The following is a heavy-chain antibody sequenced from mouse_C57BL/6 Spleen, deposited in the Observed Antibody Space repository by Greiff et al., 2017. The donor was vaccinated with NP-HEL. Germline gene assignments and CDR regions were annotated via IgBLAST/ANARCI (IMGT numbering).Heavy chain of an antibody. CDR2: INPGSGGT. V-gene: IGHV1-54*01. J-gene: IGHJ3*01. CDR1: GYAFTNYL. D-gene: IGHD2-1*01. Sequence: VQLQQSGAELVRPGTSVKVSCKASGYAFTNYLIEWVKQRPGQGLEWIGVINPGSGGTNYNEKFKGKATLTADKSSSTAYMQLSSLTSEDSAVYVCAREDYGNHVGFAYWGQGTLVTVSA. CDR3: AREDYGNHVGFAY.